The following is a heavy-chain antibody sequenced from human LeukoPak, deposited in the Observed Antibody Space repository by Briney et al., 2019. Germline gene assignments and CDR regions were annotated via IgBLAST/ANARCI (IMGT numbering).Heavy chain of an antibody. D-gene: IGHD3-16*01. V-gene: IGHV3-23*01. J-gene: IGHJ5*02. CDR3: XXDDGGIMITFGGVT. Sequence: SXXXSCXASGFTFSSYGMSWVRQAPGKGLEWVSAISGSGGSTYYADSVKGRFTISRDNSKKTLYLQMNSLRAEDTAVYYXXXDDGGIMITFGGVTWGQGTLVTVSS. CDR2: ISGSGGST. CDR1: GFTFSSYG.